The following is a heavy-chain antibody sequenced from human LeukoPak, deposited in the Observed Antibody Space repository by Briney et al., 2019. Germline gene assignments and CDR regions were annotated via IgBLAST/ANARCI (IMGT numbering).Heavy chain of an antibody. Sequence: SETLSLTCTVSDGSISNYYWNWIRQPAGKGLEWIGRIYTSGTTNYNPSLKTRVTISLDKSKNQFSQKLSPVTAADTAVYYCARSLKMTYSWLDPWGQGAQVTVSS. CDR3: ARSLKMTYSWLDP. D-gene: IGHD4-11*01. V-gene: IGHV4-4*07. CDR2: IYTSGTT. CDR1: DGSISNYY. J-gene: IGHJ5*02.